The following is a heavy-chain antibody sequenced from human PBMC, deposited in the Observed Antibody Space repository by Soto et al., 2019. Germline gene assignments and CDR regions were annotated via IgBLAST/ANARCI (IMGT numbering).Heavy chain of an antibody. CDR3: ARADDFWSGYQDHAFDI. V-gene: IGHV2-26*01. Sequence: QVTLKESGPVLVNPTETLTLTCTVSGFSLSNARMGVSWIRQPPGKALEWLAHIFSNDEKSYSTSLKSRLTISKDTSKSQVVLTMTNMDPVDTATYYCARADDFWSGYQDHAFDIWGQGTMVTVSS. CDR2: IFSNDEK. D-gene: IGHD3-3*01. CDR1: GFSLSNARMG. J-gene: IGHJ3*02.